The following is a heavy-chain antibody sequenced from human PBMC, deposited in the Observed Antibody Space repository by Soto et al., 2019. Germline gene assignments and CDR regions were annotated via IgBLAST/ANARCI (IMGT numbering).Heavy chain of an antibody. V-gene: IGHV1-69*13. CDR1: GGTFSSYA. D-gene: IGHD3-9*01. CDR3: AISYYDILTGPSYYYGMDV. CDR2: IIPIFGTA. J-gene: IGHJ6*02. Sequence: SVKVSCKASGGTFSSYAISWVRQAPGQGLEWMGGIIPIFGTANYAQKFQGRVTITADESTSTAYMELSSLRSEDTAVYYCAISYYDILTGPSYYYGMDVWGQGTTVTVS.